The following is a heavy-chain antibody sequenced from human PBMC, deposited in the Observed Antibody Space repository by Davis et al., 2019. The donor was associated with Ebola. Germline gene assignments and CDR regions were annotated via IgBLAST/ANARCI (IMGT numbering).Heavy chain of an antibody. CDR2: INQDGSEK. D-gene: IGHD3-9*01. Sequence: PGGSLRLSCAASGFTFSTYWMNWVRQAPGKGLEWVANINQDGSEKYYVDSVKGRFTISRDNAKNLLYLQMNSLRAEDTAMYYCAREIEYYEILTGYFPYWGQGTLVTVSS. CDR3: AREIEYYEILTGYFPY. CDR1: GFTFSTYW. J-gene: IGHJ4*02. V-gene: IGHV3-7*03.